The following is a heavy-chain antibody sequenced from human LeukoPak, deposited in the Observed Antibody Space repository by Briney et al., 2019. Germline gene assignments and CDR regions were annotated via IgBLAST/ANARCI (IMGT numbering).Heavy chain of an antibody. CDR3: ARDREYSSGWFRDYFDY. V-gene: IGHV4-4*02. CDR2: IYHSGST. Sequence: SETLSLTCAVSGGSISSSNWWSWVRQPPGKGLEWIGSIYHSGSTYYNPSLKSRVTISVDTSKNQFSLKLSSVTAADTAVYYCARDREYSSGWFRDYFDYWGQGTLVTVSS. J-gene: IGHJ4*02. D-gene: IGHD6-19*01. CDR1: GGSISSSNW.